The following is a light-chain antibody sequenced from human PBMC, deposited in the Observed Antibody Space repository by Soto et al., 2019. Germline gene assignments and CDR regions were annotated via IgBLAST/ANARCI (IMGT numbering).Light chain of an antibody. CDR2: GAS. Sequence: EIVLTQSPGTLSLSPGERATLSCRASQSVSSSYLAWYQQKPGQAPRLPIYGASSRATGIPDRFSGSGSGTDFTLTISRLEPEDFAVYYCQQYGSSLCTFGQGTKVDIK. J-gene: IGKJ1*01. CDR1: QSVSSSY. CDR3: QQYGSSLCT. V-gene: IGKV3-20*01.